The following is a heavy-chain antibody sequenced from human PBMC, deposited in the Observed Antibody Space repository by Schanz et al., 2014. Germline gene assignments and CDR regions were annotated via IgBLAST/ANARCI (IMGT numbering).Heavy chain of an antibody. CDR2: VNTDGGGK. Sequence: EVQLVESGGGLVQPGGSLRLSCAASGFTFSNYWMSWVRQAPGKGLEWVASVNTDGGGKFYVDSVKGRFTIFRDNAKDSLYLQMNSLRAEDTALYYCAKDRQTTVNRVGYYYGMDVWGQGTTVTVSS. V-gene: IGHV3-7*03. D-gene: IGHD4-4*01. CDR3: AKDRQTTVNRVGYYYGMDV. CDR1: GFTFSNYW. J-gene: IGHJ6*02.